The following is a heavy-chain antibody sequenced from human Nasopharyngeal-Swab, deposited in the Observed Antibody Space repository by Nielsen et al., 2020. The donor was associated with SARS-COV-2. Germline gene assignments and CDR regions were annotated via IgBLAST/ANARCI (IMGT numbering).Heavy chain of an antibody. CDR3: ARHVSSSWYAAVAGIRAFDY. J-gene: IGHJ4*02. V-gene: IGHV4-39*01. D-gene: IGHD6-13*01. CDR2: IYYSGST. Sequence: WIRQPPGEGLEWMGSIYYSGSTYYNPSLKSRVTISVDTSKNRFSLKLSSVTAADTAVYYCARHVSSSWYAAVAGIRAFDYWGQGTLVTVSS.